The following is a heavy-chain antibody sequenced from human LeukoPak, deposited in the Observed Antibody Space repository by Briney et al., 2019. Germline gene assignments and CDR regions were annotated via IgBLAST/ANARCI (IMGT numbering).Heavy chain of an antibody. V-gene: IGHV3-7*03. CDR3: AREGVGGSGNYRGMDF. Sequence: GGSLRLSCAASGFTFSSYWMSWVRQAPGKGLEWVANIKQDGSEKYYVDSVKGRFTISRDNAKNSLYLQMNSLRAEDTAVYYCAREGVGGSGNYRGMDFWGQGTLVTVSS. CDR1: GFTFSSYW. D-gene: IGHD3-10*01. J-gene: IGHJ4*02. CDR2: IKQDGSEK.